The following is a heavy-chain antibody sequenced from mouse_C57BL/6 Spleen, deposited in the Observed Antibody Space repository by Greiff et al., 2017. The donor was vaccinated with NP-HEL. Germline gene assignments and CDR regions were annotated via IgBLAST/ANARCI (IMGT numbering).Heavy chain of an antibody. J-gene: IGHJ2*01. CDR3: ASEGLFTTGVAGDY. D-gene: IGHD1-1*01. Sequence: QVQLQQPGAELVKPGASVKLSCKASGYTFTSYWMHWVKQRPGQGLEWIGMIHPNSGSTNYNEKFKSKATLTVDKSSSTAYMQLSSLTSEDSAVYYCASEGLFTTGVAGDYWGQGTTLTVSS. V-gene: IGHV1-64*01. CDR1: GYTFTSYW. CDR2: IHPNSGST.